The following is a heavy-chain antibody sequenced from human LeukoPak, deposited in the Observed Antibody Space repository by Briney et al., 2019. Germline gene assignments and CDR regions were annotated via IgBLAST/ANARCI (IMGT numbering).Heavy chain of an antibody. CDR3: ARHNPTGTGTNWWFDP. V-gene: IGHV4-59*08. CDR2: IYYSGST. CDR1: GGSISSYY. J-gene: IGHJ5*02. D-gene: IGHD1-7*01. Sequence: PSETLSLTCTVSGGSISSYYWSWIRQPPGKGLEWIGYIYYSGSTNYNPFLKSRVTILVDTSKNQFSLKLSSVTAADTAVYYCARHNPTGTGTNWWFDPWGQGTLVTVSS.